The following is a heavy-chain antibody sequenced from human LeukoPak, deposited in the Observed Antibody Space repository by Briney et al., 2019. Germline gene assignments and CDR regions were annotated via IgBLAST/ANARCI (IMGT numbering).Heavy chain of an antibody. CDR2: IFPSGGEI. V-gene: IGHV3-23*01. CDR1: GFTFSTFA. J-gene: IGHJ5*01. Sequence: GGSLRLSCAASGFTFSTFAMIWVRQPPGKGLEWVSSIFPSGGEIHYADSVRGRFTISRDISKSTLSLQMNSLRAEDTAIYYCATYGQVMIAFDSWGQGTLVTVSS. CDR3: ATYGQVMIAFDS. D-gene: IGHD3-22*01.